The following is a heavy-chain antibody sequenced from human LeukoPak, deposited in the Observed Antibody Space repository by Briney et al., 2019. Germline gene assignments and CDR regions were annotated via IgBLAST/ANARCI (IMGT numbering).Heavy chain of an antibody. CDR2: ISSSGGTI. Sequence: PGGSLRLSCAASGFTFSNYEMNWVRQAPGKGLELVSYISSSGGTIYYADSVKGRFTISRDNAKHSLYLQINSLRAEDTAVYHCARTSTNYFDYWGQGTLVTVSS. D-gene: IGHD1-26*01. J-gene: IGHJ4*02. CDR1: GFTFSNYE. CDR3: ARTSTNYFDY. V-gene: IGHV3-48*03.